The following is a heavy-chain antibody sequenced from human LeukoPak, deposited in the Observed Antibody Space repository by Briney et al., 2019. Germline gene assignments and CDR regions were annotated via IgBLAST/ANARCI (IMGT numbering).Heavy chain of an antibody. J-gene: IGHJ4*02. Sequence: PSETLSLTCTVSGGSISSYYWSWIRQPAGKGLEWIGRIYTSGSTNYNPSLKSRVTMSVDTSKNQYSLKLSSVTAADTAVYYCARAVIAAADRNYFDYWGQGTLVTVSS. CDR2: IYTSGST. D-gene: IGHD6-13*01. V-gene: IGHV4-4*07. CDR3: ARAVIAAADRNYFDY. CDR1: GGSISSYY.